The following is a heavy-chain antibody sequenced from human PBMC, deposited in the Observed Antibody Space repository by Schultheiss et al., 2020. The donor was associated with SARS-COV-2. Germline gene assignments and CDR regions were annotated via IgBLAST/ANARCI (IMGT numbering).Heavy chain of an antibody. V-gene: IGHV3-30*04. CDR1: GFTFSSYA. CDR3: AKALLDYEIDY. D-gene: IGHD3/OR15-3a*01. J-gene: IGHJ4*02. Sequence: GGSLRLSCAASGFTFSSYAMHWVRQAPGKGLEWVAVISYDGSNKYYADSVKGRFTISRDNSKNTLYLQMNSLRAEDTAVYYCAKALLDYEIDYWGQGTLVTVSS. CDR2: ISYDGSNK.